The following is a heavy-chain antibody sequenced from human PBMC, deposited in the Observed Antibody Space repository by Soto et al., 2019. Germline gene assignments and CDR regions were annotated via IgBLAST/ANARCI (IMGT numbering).Heavy chain of an antibody. Sequence: ASVKVSCKASGYTFTSYGISWVRQAPGQGLEWMGWISAYNGNTNYAQKLQGRVNMTTDTSTSTAYMELRSLRSDDTAVYYCARESYDFWSGYYMGYFDYWGQGTLVTVSS. V-gene: IGHV1-18*01. CDR1: GYTFTSYG. CDR2: ISAYNGNT. J-gene: IGHJ4*02. CDR3: ARESYDFWSGYYMGYFDY. D-gene: IGHD3-3*01.